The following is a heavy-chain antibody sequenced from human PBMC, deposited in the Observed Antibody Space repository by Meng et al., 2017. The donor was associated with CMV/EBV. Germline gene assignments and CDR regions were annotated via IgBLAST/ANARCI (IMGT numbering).Heavy chain of an antibody. V-gene: IGHV1-2*02. CDR1: GYTFTGYY. J-gene: IGHJ6*02. Sequence: ASVKVSCKASGYTFTGYYMHWVRQAPGQGLEWMGWINPNSGGTNYAQKFQGRVTMTRDTSISTAYMELSRLRAEDTAVYYCAKEGKWGVGARYYYYGMDVWGQGTTVTVSS. CDR3: AKEGKWGVGARYYYYGMDV. CDR2: INPNSGGT. D-gene: IGHD1-26*01.